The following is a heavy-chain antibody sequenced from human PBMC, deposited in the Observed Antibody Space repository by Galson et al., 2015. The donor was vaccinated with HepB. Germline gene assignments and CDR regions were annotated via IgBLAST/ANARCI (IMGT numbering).Heavy chain of an antibody. J-gene: IGHJ5*02. D-gene: IGHD2-21*01. CDR1: GGSISSYY. V-gene: IGHV4-59*08. Sequence: ETLSLTCTVSGGSISSYYWSWIRQPPGEGLEWIGYIYYSGSTNYNPSLKSRVTISVDTSKNQFSLKLSSVTAADTAVYYCARLVGNWFDPWGQGTLVTVSS. CDR3: ARLVGNWFDP. CDR2: IYYSGST.